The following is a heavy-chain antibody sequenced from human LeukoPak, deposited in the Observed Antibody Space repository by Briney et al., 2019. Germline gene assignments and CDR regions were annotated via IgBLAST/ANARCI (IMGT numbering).Heavy chain of an antibody. CDR1: GFTFSDYY. CDR2: ISSSGSTI. Sequence: GGSLRLSCAASGFTFSDYYMSWIRQAPGKGLEWVSYISSSGSTIYYADSVKGRFTISRDNAKNSLYLQMNSLRAEDTAVYYCARDSRSYYDFGSGLNWFDPWGQGTLVTVSS. J-gene: IGHJ5*02. V-gene: IGHV3-11*01. D-gene: IGHD3-3*01. CDR3: ARDSRSYYDFGSGLNWFDP.